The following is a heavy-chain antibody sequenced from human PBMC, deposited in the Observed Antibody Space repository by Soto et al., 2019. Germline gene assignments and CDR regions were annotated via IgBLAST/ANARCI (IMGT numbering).Heavy chain of an antibody. CDR2: ISSSGSTI. Sequence: PGGSLRLSCAASGLTFSSYEMNWVRQAPGKGLEWVSYISSSGSTIYYADSVKGRFTTSRDNAKNSLYLQMNSLRAEDTAVYYCARDHKGGYYYYGMDVWGQGTTVTVSS. CDR1: GLTFSSYE. J-gene: IGHJ6*02. CDR3: ARDHKGGYYYYGMDV. V-gene: IGHV3-48*03.